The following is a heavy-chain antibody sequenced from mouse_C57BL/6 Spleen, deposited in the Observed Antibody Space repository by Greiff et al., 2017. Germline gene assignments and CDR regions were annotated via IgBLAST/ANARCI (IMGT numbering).Heavy chain of an antibody. D-gene: IGHD4-1*01. CDR3: ARRGGTTWYVDV. CDR1: GYTFTDYY. V-gene: IGHV1-77*01. Sequence: VQLQQSGAELVKPGASVKISCQASGYTFTDYYINWVKQRPGQGLEWIGEIGTGSGSTYYNETFTSKATLTADTSSSTDYMQLSSLTSEDAAGYFCARRGGTTWYVDVWGTGTTVTVAS. J-gene: IGHJ1*03. CDR2: IGTGSGST.